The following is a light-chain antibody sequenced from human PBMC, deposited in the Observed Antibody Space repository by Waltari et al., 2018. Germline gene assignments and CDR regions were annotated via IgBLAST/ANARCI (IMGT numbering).Light chain of an antibody. J-gene: IGLJ2*01. V-gene: IGLV3-1*01. CDR2: HAS. Sequence: SYELTQPPPVSVSPGQTASIPCPGDQLGENIGCWGQQKPGHSPGLGYYHASKRPSGIPVRFSGSNSGNTATLTISGTQAMDEADYYCQAWDSSTVVFGGGTKLTVL. CDR3: QAWDSSTVV. CDR1: QLGENI.